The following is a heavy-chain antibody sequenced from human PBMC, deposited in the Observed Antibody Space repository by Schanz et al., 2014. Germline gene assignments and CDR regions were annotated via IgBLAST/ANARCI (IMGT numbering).Heavy chain of an antibody. CDR3: AREVGLYDRGWFDP. CDR2: IVPIAGIT. CDR1: GGTFSSYT. D-gene: IGHD3-22*01. J-gene: IGHJ5*02. V-gene: IGHV1-69*08. Sequence: QLQLVQSGAEVKKPGSSVKVSCTASGGTFSSYTISWVRQAPGQGLEWMGRIVPIAGITNYAQRFQGRVTITADKSSDTAYMELSSLRSEDTAVYYCAREVGLYDRGWFDPWGQGTLVTVSS.